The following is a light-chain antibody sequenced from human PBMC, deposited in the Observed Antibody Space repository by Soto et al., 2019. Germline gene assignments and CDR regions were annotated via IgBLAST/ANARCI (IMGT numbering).Light chain of an antibody. Sequence: QSALTQPASVSGSPGQSITISCTGTSSDVGGYNYVSWYQQHPGKAPNLMIYEVSNRPSGVSNRFAGSKSGNTASLTISGRQADDEDDYYSSSYTSSITVMFGGGTKVTVL. CDR3: SSYTSSITVM. CDR1: SSDVGGYNY. J-gene: IGLJ3*02. V-gene: IGLV2-14*01. CDR2: EVS.